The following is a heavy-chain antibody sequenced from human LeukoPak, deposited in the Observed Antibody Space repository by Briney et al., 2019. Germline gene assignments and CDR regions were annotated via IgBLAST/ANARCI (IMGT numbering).Heavy chain of an antibody. CDR2: ISSRSSTI. V-gene: IGHV3-48*02. Sequence: QTGGSLRLSCAASGFTFSSYSMNWVRQAPGKGLEWVSYISSRSSTIYYADSVKGRFTISRDNAKNSLHLQMNSLRDEDTAVYYCARDSGSTGRYPFDYWGQGTLVTVSS. CDR1: GFTFSSYS. D-gene: IGHD3-10*01. J-gene: IGHJ4*02. CDR3: ARDSGSTGRYPFDY.